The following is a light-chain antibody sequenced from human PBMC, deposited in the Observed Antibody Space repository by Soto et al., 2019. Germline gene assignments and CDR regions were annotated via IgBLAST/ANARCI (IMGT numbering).Light chain of an antibody. CDR1: SSDVGCHNL. V-gene: IGLV2-23*01. Sequence: QSVLTQPASVSGSPGQSITISCTGTSSDVGCHNLVAWYQQHPDKAPKVIIYEAYRRPSGVSTRFSGYKSGNTASLTISGLQAEDEAIYYCCSYAGDSFTDVFGTGTKVTVL. J-gene: IGLJ1*01. CDR3: CSYAGDSFTDV. CDR2: EAY.